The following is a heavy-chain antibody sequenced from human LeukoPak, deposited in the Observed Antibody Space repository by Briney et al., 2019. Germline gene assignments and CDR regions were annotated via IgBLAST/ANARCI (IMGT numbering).Heavy chain of an antibody. D-gene: IGHD6-6*01. CDR1: GGSISSYY. V-gene: IGHV4-59*01. Sequence: SETLSLTCTVSGGSISSYYWSWIRPPPGKGLEWIGYIYYSGSTNYNPSLKSRVTISVDTSKNQFSLKLSSVTAADTAVYYCARKREQLVRRRRNWFDPWGQGTLVTVSS. J-gene: IGHJ5*02. CDR2: IYYSGST. CDR3: ARKREQLVRRRRNWFDP.